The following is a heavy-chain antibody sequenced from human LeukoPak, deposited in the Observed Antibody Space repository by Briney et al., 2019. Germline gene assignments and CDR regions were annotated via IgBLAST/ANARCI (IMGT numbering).Heavy chain of an antibody. J-gene: IGHJ4*02. CDR2: INRGGSRT. CDR1: GFTFSNHW. V-gene: IGHV3-74*01. CDR3: ARGGSDTAMAHDY. Sequence: GGSLRLSCAASGFTFSNHWMHWVRQAPGKGLMWVSRINRGGSRTDYADSVKGRFTISRDNAKNTLYLQVNSLRAEDTAVYFCARGGSDTAMAHDYWGQGTLVTVSS. D-gene: IGHD5-18*01.